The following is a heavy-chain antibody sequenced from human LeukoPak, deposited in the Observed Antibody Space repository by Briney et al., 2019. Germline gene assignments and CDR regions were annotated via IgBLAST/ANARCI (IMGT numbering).Heavy chain of an antibody. CDR2: INPNSGGT. D-gene: IGHD2-2*01. CDR1: GYTFTGYY. V-gene: IGHV1-2*04. Sequence: GASVKVSCKASGYTFTGYYMHWVRQAPGQGLEWMGWINPNSGGTNYAQKFQGWVTMTRDTSISTAYMELSRLRSDDTAVYYCARGQELGYCSSTSCSNLYYFDYWGQGTLVTVSS. CDR3: ARGQELGYCSSTSCSNLYYFDY. J-gene: IGHJ4*02.